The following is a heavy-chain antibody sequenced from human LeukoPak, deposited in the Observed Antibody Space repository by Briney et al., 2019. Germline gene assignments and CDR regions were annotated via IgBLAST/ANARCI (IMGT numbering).Heavy chain of an antibody. V-gene: IGHV4-34*01. J-gene: IGHJ6*03. CDR2: INHSGST. D-gene: IGHD6-19*01. CDR1: GGSFSGYY. CDR3: ARGAGGWYYYYMDV. Sequence: PSETLSLTCAVYGGSFSGYYWSWIRQPPGKGLEWIGEINHSGSTNYNPSLKSRVTISVDTSKNQFSLKLSSVTAADTAVYYCARGAGGWYYYYMDVWGKGTTVTVSS.